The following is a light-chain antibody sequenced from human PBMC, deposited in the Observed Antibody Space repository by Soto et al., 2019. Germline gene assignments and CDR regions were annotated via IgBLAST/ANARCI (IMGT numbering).Light chain of an antibody. J-gene: IGKJ2*01. CDR1: QSVYSNS. CDR3: QQYGSSPYT. CDR2: GAS. V-gene: IGKV3-20*01. Sequence: EIVLTQSPGTLSLSPGDRATLSCRASQSVYSNSLAWYQQRSGQAPSLLIFGASNRATGIPDRFSGSGSGTEFTLSISSLEPEDFAVYYYQQYGSSPYTFGKGTKLDTK.